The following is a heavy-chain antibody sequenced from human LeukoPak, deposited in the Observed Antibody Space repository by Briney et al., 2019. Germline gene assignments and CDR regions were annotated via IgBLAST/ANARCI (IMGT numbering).Heavy chain of an antibody. CDR1: GFTFSSYW. CDR3: AVATDFSVYYYYMDV. J-gene: IGHJ6*03. Sequence: GGSLRLSCAASGFTFSSYWMHWVRQAPGKGLVWVSRINTDGSSTTYADSVKGRFTISRDNAKNMLYLQMNSLRAEDTAVYYCAVATDFSVYYYYMDVWGKGTTVTVSS. CDR2: INTDGSST. V-gene: IGHV3-74*01. D-gene: IGHD3-3*01.